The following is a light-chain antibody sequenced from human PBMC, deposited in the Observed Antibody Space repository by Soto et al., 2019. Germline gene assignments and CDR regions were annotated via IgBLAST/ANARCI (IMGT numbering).Light chain of an antibody. CDR1: QSVGSF. CDR2: DTS. CDR3: QQRNSWPPTFT. V-gene: IGKV3-11*01. J-gene: IGKJ5*01. Sequence: EIVLTQSPATLSLSPGVRATLSCRASQSVGSFLAWYQQKPGQAPRLLIYDTSIRATGIPARFSGSGSGTYFTLTISSLEPEDFAVYYCQQRNSWPPTFTFGQGTRLEIK.